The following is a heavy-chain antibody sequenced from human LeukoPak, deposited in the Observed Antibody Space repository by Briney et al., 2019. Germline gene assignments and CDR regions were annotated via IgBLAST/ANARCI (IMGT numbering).Heavy chain of an antibody. Sequence: GGSLRLSCTAPGFTFGDYAMYWFRQAPGKGLEWVSLIRNKAHGGTTEYAASVKGTFSISRDDSKSIAYLQMNSLKTEDTGVYYCTRDLLSNSGEHNWFDPWGQGTLVTVSS. V-gene: IGHV3-49*03. CDR1: GFTFGDYA. CDR2: IRNKAHGGTT. D-gene: IGHD2/OR15-2a*01. J-gene: IGHJ5*02. CDR3: TRDLLSNSGEHNWFDP.